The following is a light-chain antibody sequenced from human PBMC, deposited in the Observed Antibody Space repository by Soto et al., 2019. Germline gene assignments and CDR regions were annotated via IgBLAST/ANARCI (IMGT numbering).Light chain of an antibody. V-gene: IGKV3-15*01. CDR2: GAS. Sequence: ETVMTQSPATLSVSPGEGATLSCRASPSVGHNLAWFQQKPDQAPRLLIYGASTRATGIPARSSGSWSGTEVTHSISSLQSEDFAVYDCQQYNNWRPITFGQGTRLEIK. J-gene: IGKJ5*01. CDR1: PSVGHN. CDR3: QQYNNWRPIT.